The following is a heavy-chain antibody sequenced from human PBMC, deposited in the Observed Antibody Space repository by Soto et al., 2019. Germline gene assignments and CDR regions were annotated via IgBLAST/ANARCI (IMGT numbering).Heavy chain of an antibody. CDR3: ARGPLDILTGYLPD. Sequence: SETLSLTCTVSGGSISSYYWSWIRQPPGKGLEWIGYIYYSGSTNYNPSLKSRVTISVDTSKNQFSLKLSSVTAADTAVYYCARGPLDILTGYLPDWGQGTLVTVSS. D-gene: IGHD3-9*01. V-gene: IGHV4-59*01. CDR2: IYYSGST. J-gene: IGHJ4*02. CDR1: GGSISSYY.